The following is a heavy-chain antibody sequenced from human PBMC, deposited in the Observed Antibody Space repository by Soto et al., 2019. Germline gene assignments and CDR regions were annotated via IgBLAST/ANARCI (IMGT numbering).Heavy chain of an antibody. CDR3: ARSPSSSWYGGGAFDI. D-gene: IGHD6-13*01. J-gene: IGHJ3*02. CDR2: IYHSGST. CDR1: GGSTSSSNW. V-gene: IGHV4-4*02. Sequence: SETLSLTCTVSGGSTSSSNWCSWVRQPPGKGLEWIGEIYHSGSTNYNPSLQSRVTISVDKSENQFSLKMRSVTAADTAVYYCARSPSSSWYGGGAFDIWGQGTMVTVSS.